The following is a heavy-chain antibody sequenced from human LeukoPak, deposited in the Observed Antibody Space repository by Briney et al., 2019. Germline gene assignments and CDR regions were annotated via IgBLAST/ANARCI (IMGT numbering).Heavy chain of an antibody. CDR3: TRRDMGGYCSSTSCLPMDV. CDR1: GFTFSGSA. D-gene: IGHD2-2*01. Sequence: GGSLRLSCAASGFTFSGSAMHWVRQASGKGLEWVGRIRSKANSYATAYAASVKGRFTIARDDSKNTAYLQMNSLKTEDTAVYYCTRRDMGGYCSSTSCLPMDVWAKGPRSPSPQ. J-gene: IGHJ6*04. V-gene: IGHV3-73*01. CDR2: IRSKANSYAT.